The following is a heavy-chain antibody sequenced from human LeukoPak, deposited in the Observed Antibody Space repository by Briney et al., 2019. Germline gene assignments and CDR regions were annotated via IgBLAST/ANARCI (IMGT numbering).Heavy chain of an antibody. Sequence: GGSLRLSCAASGFTFSSYAMHWVRQAPGKGLEWVAVISYDGSNKYYADSVKGRFTISRDNSKNTLYLQMNSLRAEDTAVYYCAKHYSSSWSPYFDYWGQGTLVTVSS. D-gene: IGHD6-13*01. CDR3: AKHYSSSWSPYFDY. J-gene: IGHJ4*02. CDR1: GFTFSSYA. CDR2: ISYDGSNK. V-gene: IGHV3-30-3*02.